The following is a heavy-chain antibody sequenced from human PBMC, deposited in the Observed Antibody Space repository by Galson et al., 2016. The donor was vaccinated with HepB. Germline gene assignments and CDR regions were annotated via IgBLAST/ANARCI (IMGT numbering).Heavy chain of an antibody. V-gene: IGHV3-48*02. CDR1: GFTFSSYA. Sequence: SLRLSCAASGFTFSSYAMTWVRQAPGKGLEWLSYINSRGDTTYYGDSLKGRFTTSRDNAKNSLYLEMNSLTDDDTAIYYCATFVGLGGSGWGQGTLVTVSS. J-gene: IGHJ4*02. CDR3: ATFVGLGGSG. CDR2: INSRGDTT. D-gene: IGHD3/OR15-3a*01.